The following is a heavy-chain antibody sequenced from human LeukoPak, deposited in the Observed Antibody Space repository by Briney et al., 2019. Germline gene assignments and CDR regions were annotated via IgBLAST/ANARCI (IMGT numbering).Heavy chain of an antibody. CDR2: INSDGSST. Sequence: GGSLRLSCAASGFTFSSYWMHWVRQAPGKGLVWVSRINSDGSSTSYADSVKGRFTISRDNAKNTLYLQMNSLRAEDTAVYYCARVPTVVPDNWFVPWGQGTLVTVSS. V-gene: IGHV3-74*01. J-gene: IGHJ5*02. CDR1: GFTFSSYW. CDR3: ARVPTVVPDNWFVP. D-gene: IGHD4-23*01.